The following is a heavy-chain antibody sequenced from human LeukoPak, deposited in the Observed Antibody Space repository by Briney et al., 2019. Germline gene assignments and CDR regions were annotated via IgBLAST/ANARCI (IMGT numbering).Heavy chain of an antibody. J-gene: IGHJ4*02. Sequence: GGSLRLSCAASGFSFSSFAMTWVRQAPGKGLEWVSAISGGGVGTYYADSVKGRFTISRDNSKNTLHLQMNSLRADDTAVHYCARIGVAGANSDYWGQGTLVTVSS. CDR2: ISGGGVGT. CDR3: ARIGVAGANSDY. V-gene: IGHV3-23*01. CDR1: GFSFSSFA. D-gene: IGHD6-19*01.